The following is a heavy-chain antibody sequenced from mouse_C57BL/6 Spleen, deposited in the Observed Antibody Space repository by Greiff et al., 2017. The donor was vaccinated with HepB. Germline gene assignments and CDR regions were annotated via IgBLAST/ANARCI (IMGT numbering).Heavy chain of an antibody. J-gene: IGHJ1*03. CDR3: ARKGLYDYGSHWYCDV. CDR1: GYTFTSYW. D-gene: IGHD1-1*01. Sequence: QVQLQQPGAELVKPGASVKLSCKASGYTFTSYWMHWVKQRPGQGLEWIGMIHPNSGSTNYNEKFKSKATLTVDKSSSTAYMQLSSLTSEDSAVYYCARKGLYDYGSHWYCDVWGTGTTVTVSS. CDR2: IHPNSGST. V-gene: IGHV1-64*01.